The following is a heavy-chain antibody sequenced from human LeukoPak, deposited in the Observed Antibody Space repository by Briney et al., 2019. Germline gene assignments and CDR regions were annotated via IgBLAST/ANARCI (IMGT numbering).Heavy chain of an antibody. V-gene: IGHV1-18*01. CDR3: AFGDYGGNSHAVYYYYMDV. J-gene: IGHJ6*03. CDR1: GYTFTSYG. CDR2: ISAYNGNT. Sequence: ASVKVSCKASGYTFTSYGISWVRQAPGQGLEWMGWISAYNGNTNYAQKLQGRVTMTTDTSTSTAYMELRSLRSDDTAVYYCAFGDYGGNSHAVYYYYMDVWGKGTTVTVSS. D-gene: IGHD4-23*01.